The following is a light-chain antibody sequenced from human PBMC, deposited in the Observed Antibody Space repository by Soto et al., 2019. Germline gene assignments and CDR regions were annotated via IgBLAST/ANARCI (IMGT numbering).Light chain of an antibody. J-gene: IGKJ2*01. CDR2: GAS. CDR1: QSVTSGY. Sequence: EIVLTQSPGTLSLSPGESATLSCRASQSVTSGYLGWYQQKPGQAPRLLIYGASSRATGISDRFSGSGSGTDFTLTISRLEPEDCAVYYCQQYATSPPMYTLGQGTKGEIK. CDR3: QQYATSPPMYT. V-gene: IGKV3-20*01.